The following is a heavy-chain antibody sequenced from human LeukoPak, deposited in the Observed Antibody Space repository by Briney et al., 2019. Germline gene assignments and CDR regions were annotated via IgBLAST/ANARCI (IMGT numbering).Heavy chain of an antibody. Sequence: PGGSLRLSCAASGFTFSTYGMHWVRKAPGKGLEWVAVIWYDGSNKYYADSVKGRFTISRDNSKNTLYLQMNSLRAEDTAVYYCAKKHYFGSGSYEYWGQGTLVTVSS. CDR1: GFTFSTYG. CDR3: AKKHYFGSGSYEY. CDR2: IWYDGSNK. J-gene: IGHJ4*02. D-gene: IGHD3-10*01. V-gene: IGHV3-33*06.